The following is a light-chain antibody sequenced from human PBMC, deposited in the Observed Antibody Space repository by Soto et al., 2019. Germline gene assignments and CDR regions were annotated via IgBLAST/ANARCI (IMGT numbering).Light chain of an antibody. Sequence: RDTSSYTGGSSNIGAGYDVHWYQQLPGTAPKLIIYGNSNRPSRVPDRFSGSKSGTSASLAITGLQAEDEADYYCQSYDSSLSGWVLGGGTKLSVL. V-gene: IGLV1-40*01. CDR1: SSNIGAGYD. CDR2: GNS. J-gene: IGLJ3*02. CDR3: QSYDSSLSGWV.